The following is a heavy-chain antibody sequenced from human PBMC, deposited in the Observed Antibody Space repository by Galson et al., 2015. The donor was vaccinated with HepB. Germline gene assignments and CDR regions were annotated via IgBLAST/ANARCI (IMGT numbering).Heavy chain of an antibody. D-gene: IGHD3/OR15-3a*01. CDR2: ISIGGDTT. CDR3: ARAGRYDFWSGYYYYYYYMDV. J-gene: IGHJ6*03. Sequence: SLRLSCAASGFTFTNYAMTWVRQAPGKGLEWVSSISIGGDTTYYADSVKGRFTISRDFSNNTLYLQMNSLRAEDTAVYYCARAGRYDFWSGYYYYYYYMDVWGKGTTVTVSS. CDR1: GFTFTNYA. V-gene: IGHV3-23*01.